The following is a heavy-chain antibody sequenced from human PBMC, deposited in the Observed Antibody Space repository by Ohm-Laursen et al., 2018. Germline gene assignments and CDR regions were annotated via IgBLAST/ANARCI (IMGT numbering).Heavy chain of an antibody. D-gene: IGHD2-15*01. Sequence: GSLRLSCTASGFTVSSNYMSWVRQAPGKGLEWVSVIYSGGGTYYADSVKGRVTISRDNSKNTLYLQMNSLRAEDTAVYYCATPRVVAGTPVPWGQGTLVSVSS. CDR1: GFTVSSNY. J-gene: IGHJ5*02. V-gene: IGHV3-53*01. CDR2: IYSGGGT. CDR3: ATPRVVAGTPVP.